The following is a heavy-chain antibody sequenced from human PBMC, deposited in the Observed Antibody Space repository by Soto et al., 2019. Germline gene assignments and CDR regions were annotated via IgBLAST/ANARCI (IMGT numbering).Heavy chain of an antibody. D-gene: IGHD7-27*01. J-gene: IGHJ6*02. Sequence: SVKVSCKTSGGTFSSYAISWVRQAPGQGLEWMGGIIPIFGTANYAQKFQGRVTITADKSTSTAYMELSSLRSEDPAVYCCASSTHGDSSYCYHGMHVCGQGTTVTVS. CDR1: GGTFSSYA. CDR3: ASSTHGDSSYCYHGMHV. V-gene: IGHV1-69*06. CDR2: IIPIFGTA.